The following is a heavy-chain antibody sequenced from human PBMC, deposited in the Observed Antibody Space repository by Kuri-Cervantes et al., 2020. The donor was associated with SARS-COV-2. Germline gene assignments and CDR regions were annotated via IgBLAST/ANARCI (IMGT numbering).Heavy chain of an antibody. CDR1: GFTFSSYA. Sequence: GESLKISCAASGFTFSSYAMSWVRQAPGKGLEWVSAISGSGGSTYYADSVKGRFTISRDNSKNTLYLQMNSLRAEDTAVYYCAKGVAARSVYYYYYMDVWGKGTTVTVSS. D-gene: IGHD6-6*01. CDR2: ISGSGGST. J-gene: IGHJ6*03. V-gene: IGHV3-23*01. CDR3: AKGVAARSVYYYYYMDV.